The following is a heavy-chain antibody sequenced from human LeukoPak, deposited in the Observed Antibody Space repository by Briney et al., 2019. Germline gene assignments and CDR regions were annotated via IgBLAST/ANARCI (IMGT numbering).Heavy chain of an antibody. CDR3: AREGHYYDSSGFADY. CDR2: INPNSGGT. J-gene: IGHJ4*02. D-gene: IGHD3-22*01. CDR1: GYTFTGYY. Sequence: ASVKVSCKASGYTFTGYYMHWVRQAPGQRLEWMGWINPNSGGTNYAQKFQGRVTTTRDTSISTAYMELSRLRSDDTAVYYCAREGHYYDSSGFADYWGQGTLVTVSS. V-gene: IGHV1-2*02.